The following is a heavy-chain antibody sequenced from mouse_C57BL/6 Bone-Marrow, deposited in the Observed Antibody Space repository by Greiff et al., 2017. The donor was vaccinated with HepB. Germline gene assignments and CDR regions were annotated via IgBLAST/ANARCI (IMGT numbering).Heavy chain of an antibody. D-gene: IGHD1-1*01. J-gene: IGHJ2*01. Sequence: EVQLQESGPELVKPGASVKMSCKASGYTFTDYNMHWVKQSHGKSLEWIGYINPNNGGTSYNQKFKGKATLTVNKSSSTAYMELRSLTSEDSAVYYCAKIYGSSYEKDYWGQGTTLTVSS. CDR1: GYTFTDYN. CDR2: INPNNGGT. CDR3: AKIYGSSYEKDY. V-gene: IGHV1-22*01.